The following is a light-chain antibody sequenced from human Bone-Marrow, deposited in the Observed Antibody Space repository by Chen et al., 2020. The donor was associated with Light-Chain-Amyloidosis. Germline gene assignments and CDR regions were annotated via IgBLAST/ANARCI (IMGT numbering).Light chain of an antibody. J-gene: IGKJ4*01. V-gene: IGKV3-20*01. CDR2: GSS. CDR1: QTISSNY. Sequence: EIVLTQSPGTLSLSPGEGANLSCRASQTISSNYLTWYQQKFGQAPRLLIYGSSSRATGIPDRFTGSGSGTDVTLTINRLEPEDFAMYYYQQYGTSPLTFGGGTKVEIK. CDR3: QQYGTSPLT.